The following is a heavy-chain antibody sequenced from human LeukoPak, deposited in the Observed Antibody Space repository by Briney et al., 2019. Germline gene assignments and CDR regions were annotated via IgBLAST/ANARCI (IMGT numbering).Heavy chain of an antibody. CDR3: ARTIAAAGYYFDY. CDR1: GGSISSSSYY. V-gene: IGHV4-39*07. J-gene: IGHJ4*02. D-gene: IGHD6-13*01. Sequence: SETQSLTCTVSGGSISSSSYYWGWIRQPPGEGLEWIGSIYYSGSTYYNPSLKSRVTISVDTSKNQFSLKLSSVTAADTAVYYCARTIAAAGYYFDYWGQGTLVTVSS. CDR2: IYYSGST.